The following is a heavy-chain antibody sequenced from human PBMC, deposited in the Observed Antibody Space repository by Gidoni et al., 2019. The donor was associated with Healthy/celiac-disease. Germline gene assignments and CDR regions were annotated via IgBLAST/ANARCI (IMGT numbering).Heavy chain of an antibody. CDR1: GFTFSGYW. CDR2: IKKDGSEK. V-gene: IGHV3-7*01. D-gene: IGHD2-2*01. J-gene: IGHJ3*02. CDR3: ARVGCSSTSCYGAFDI. Sequence: VQLVASGGGLVPPGGSLRLSCAASGFTFSGYWMSWVRQAPGKGLEWVAKIKKDGSEKYYVDSVKGRFTISRDNAKNSLYLQMNSLRAEDTAVYYCARVGCSSTSCYGAFDIWGQGTMVTVSS.